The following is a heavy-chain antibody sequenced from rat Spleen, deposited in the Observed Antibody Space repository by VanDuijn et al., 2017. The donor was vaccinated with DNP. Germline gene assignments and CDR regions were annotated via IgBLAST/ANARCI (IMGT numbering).Heavy chain of an antibody. CDR1: GFTFSRYW. CDR3: ARRDWGFDY. Sequence: EVQLVESGGGLVQPGRSLKLSCVASGFTFSRYWMFWIRQPPGKGLEWVASINADGGSTSYLDSVKGRFTISRENAKSTLYLQMNSLRSEDMATYYCARRDWGFDYWGQGVLVTVSS. CDR2: INADGGST. D-gene: IGHD5-1*01. V-gene: IGHV5-58*01. J-gene: IGHJ2*01.